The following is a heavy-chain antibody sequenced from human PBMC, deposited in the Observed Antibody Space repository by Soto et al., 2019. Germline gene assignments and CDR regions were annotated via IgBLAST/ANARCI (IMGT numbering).Heavy chain of an antibody. CDR1: GFTFSSYA. Sequence: QVQLVESGGGVVQPGRSLRLSCAASGFTFSSYAMHWVRQAPGKGLEWVAVISYDGSNKYYADSVKGRFTISRDNSKNTLLLQMNSLRAEDTAVYYCARETYSSGWTPTFDYWGQGTLVTVSS. J-gene: IGHJ4*02. D-gene: IGHD6-19*01. CDR3: ARETYSSGWTPTFDY. CDR2: ISYDGSNK. V-gene: IGHV3-30-3*01.